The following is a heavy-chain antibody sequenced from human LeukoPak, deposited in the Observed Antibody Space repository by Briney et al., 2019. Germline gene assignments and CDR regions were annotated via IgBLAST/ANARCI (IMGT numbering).Heavy chain of an antibody. CDR1: GYNFTTYW. J-gene: IGHJ4*02. CDR2: IYPGDSDT. CDR3: ARPGRRGGWYFLDY. V-gene: IGHV5-51*01. D-gene: IGHD6-19*01. Sequence: GESLKISCKGSGYNFTTYWIGWVRQMPGKGLEWMGIIYPGDSDTRYSPSFQGQVTISADKSINTAYLQWGSLKASDTAIYYCARPGRRGGWYFLDYWGQGTLVTVSS.